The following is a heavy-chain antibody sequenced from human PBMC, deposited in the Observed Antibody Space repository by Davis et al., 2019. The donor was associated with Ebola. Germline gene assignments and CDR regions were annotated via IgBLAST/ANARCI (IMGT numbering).Heavy chain of an antibody. J-gene: IGHJ4*02. Sequence: PSETLSLTCDISGDSVSINSAGWNWIRQSPSRGLEWLGRTYYNSKWYSDYATSVRGRITINPDTSKNQFSLQLNSVTPEDTAVYYCVRGWLRSKFDYWGQGALVTVSS. D-gene: IGHD5-12*01. V-gene: IGHV6-1*01. CDR2: TYYNSKWYS. CDR3: VRGWLRSKFDY. CDR1: GDSVSINSAG.